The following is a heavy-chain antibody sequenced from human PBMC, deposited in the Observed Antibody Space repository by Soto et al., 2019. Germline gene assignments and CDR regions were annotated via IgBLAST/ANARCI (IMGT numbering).Heavy chain of an antibody. Sequence: GGSLRLSCAASGFTFSSYGMHWVRQAPGKGLEWVAVIWYDGSNKYYADSVKGRFTISRDNSKNTLYLQMNSLRAEDTAVYCCAINIGYCSGGSCYPGYWGQGTLVTVSS. CDR3: AINIGYCSGGSCYPGY. D-gene: IGHD2-15*01. J-gene: IGHJ4*02. CDR1: GFTFSSYG. CDR2: IWYDGSNK. V-gene: IGHV3-33*01.